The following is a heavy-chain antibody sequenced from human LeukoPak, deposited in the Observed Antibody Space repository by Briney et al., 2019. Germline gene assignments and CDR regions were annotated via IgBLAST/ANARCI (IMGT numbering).Heavy chain of an antibody. D-gene: IGHD4-11*01. Sequence: PSETLSLTCTVSGGSISSYYWSWIRQPPGKGLEWIGYIYYSGSTNYNPSLKSRVTISVDTSKNQFSLKLSSVTAADTAVYYCARPRSNYYFDYWGQGTLVTVSS. V-gene: IGHV4-59*12. CDR3: ARPRSNYYFDY. J-gene: IGHJ4*02. CDR1: GGSISSYY. CDR2: IYYSGST.